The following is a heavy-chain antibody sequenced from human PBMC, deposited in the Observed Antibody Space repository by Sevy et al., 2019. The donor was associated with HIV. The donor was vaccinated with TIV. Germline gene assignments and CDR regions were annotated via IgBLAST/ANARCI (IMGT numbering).Heavy chain of an antibody. CDR3: ARRVAGEPYYYGMDV. Sequence: SETLSLTCTVSGGSINSYYWNWIRQPPGKGLEWICYVCYSGSTKYNPSPKRRVTISVETSKNQLSLKLNSVTAADTAVYYCARRVAGEPYYYGMDVWGQGTTVTVSS. V-gene: IGHV4-59*01. CDR2: VCYSGST. J-gene: IGHJ6*02. CDR1: GGSINSYY. D-gene: IGHD3-16*01.